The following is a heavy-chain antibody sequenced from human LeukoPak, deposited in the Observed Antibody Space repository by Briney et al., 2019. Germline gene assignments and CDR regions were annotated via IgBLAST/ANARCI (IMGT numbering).Heavy chain of an antibody. D-gene: IGHD5-12*01. CDR1: GFTFSSYS. CDR2: ITSSSSYI. J-gene: IGHJ2*01. V-gene: IGHV3-21*01. CDR3: ARDAPAPDIVATQKQYWYFDL. Sequence: GRCLRLSCAASGFTFSSYSMGWVRQAPGKGLEWVSSITSSSSYIYYADSVKGRFTISRDNAKNSLYLKMNSLRAEDTAVYYCARDAPAPDIVATQKQYWYFDLWGRGTLVTVSS.